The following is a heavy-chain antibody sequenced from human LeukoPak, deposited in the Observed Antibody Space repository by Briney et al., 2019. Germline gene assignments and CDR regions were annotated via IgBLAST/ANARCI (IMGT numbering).Heavy chain of an antibody. V-gene: IGHV4-59*12. J-gene: IGHJ4*02. CDR1: GGSISSYY. D-gene: IGHD4-17*01. CDR2: IYYSGST. Sequence: SETLSLTCTVSGGSISSYYWSWIRQPPGKGLEWIGYIYYSGSTNYNPSLKSRVTMSVDTSKNQFSLKLSSVTAADTAVYYCARGTTVTTVDYWGQGTLVTVSS. CDR3: ARGTTVTTVDY.